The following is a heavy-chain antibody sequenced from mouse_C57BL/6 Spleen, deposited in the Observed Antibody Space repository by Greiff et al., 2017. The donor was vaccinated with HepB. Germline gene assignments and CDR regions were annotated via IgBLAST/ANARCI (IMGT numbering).Heavy chain of an antibody. V-gene: IGHV3-2*02. CDR3: ARKARIKY. CDR1: GYSITSGYG. D-gene: IGHD3-2*02. CDR2: ISYSGST. Sequence: VQLKESGPGLVKPSQSLSLTCTVTGYSITSGYGWNWIRQFPGNKLEWMGYISYSGSTNYNPSLKSRISITRDTSKNQFFLHLNSVTTEDTATYDCARKARIKYWGQGTTLTVSS. J-gene: IGHJ2*01.